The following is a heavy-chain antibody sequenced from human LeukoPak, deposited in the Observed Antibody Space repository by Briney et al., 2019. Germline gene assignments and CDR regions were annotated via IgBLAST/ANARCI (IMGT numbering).Heavy chain of an antibody. D-gene: IGHD3-9*01. CDR3: ARDHYDILTGENFDY. J-gene: IGHJ4*02. Sequence: PGGSLRLSCTASGFTFSSYAMHWVRQAPGKGLEWVAVMSYDGSNKYYADSVKGRFTISRDNSKNTLYLQMNSLRAEDTAVYYCARDHYDILTGENFDYWGQGTLVTVSS. CDR1: GFTFSSYA. V-gene: IGHV3-30-3*01. CDR2: MSYDGSNK.